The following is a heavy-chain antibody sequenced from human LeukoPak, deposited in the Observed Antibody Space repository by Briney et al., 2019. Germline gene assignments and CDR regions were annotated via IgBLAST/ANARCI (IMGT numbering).Heavy chain of an antibody. CDR1: GFTFSSYG. CDR3: AKKSVPNTPPTFDY. CDR2: ISYDGSNK. Sequence: GGSLRLSCAASGFTFSSYGMHWVRQAPGKGLEWVAVISYDGSNKYYADSVRGRFTISRDNSKNTLYLQMNSLRAEDTAVYYCAKKSVPNTPPTFDYWGQGTLVTVSS. V-gene: IGHV3-30*18. D-gene: IGHD2-2*02. J-gene: IGHJ4*02.